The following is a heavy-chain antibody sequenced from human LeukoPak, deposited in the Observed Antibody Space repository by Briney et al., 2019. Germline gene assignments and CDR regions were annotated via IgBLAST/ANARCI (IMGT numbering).Heavy chain of an antibody. D-gene: IGHD2-21*01. J-gene: IGHJ5*02. CDR3: ARADRLDGGPYLIGP. CDR2: INPNSGGT. CDR1: GYSFTDYY. V-gene: IGHV1-2*02. Sequence: ASVKVSCKTSGYSFTDYYMHWVRQAPGQGLEWMGWINPNSGGTSSAQKFQGRVTMTRDTSITSVYMEVSWLTSDDTAIYYCARADRLDGGPYLIGPWGQGTLVTVSS.